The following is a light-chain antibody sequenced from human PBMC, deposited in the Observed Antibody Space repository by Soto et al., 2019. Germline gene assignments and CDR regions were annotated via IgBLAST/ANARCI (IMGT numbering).Light chain of an antibody. CDR2: SAS. CDR3: QQYGSSPL. V-gene: IGKV3-20*01. J-gene: IGKJ3*01. CDR1: QSITSY. Sequence: EIVLTQSPGTLSLSPGERATLSCRASQSITSYLAWYQQKPGQAPRLLIYSASSRATGIPDRFSGSGFGTDFTLTISRLDPEDFAVCYCQQYGSSPLFGPGTKVDIK.